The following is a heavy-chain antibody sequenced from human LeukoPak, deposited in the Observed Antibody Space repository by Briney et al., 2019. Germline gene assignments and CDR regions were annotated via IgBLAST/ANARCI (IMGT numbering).Heavy chain of an antibody. D-gene: IGHD3-22*01. J-gene: IGHJ4*02. CDR1: GYTFTSYG. Sequence: ASVKVSCKASGYTFTSYGISWVRQAPGQGLEWMGWISAYNGNTNYAQKLQGRVTMTTDTSTSTAYMELRSLRSDDTAVYYCAREGYYDSSGYPFDYWGQGTLVTVSS. V-gene: IGHV1-18*01. CDR2: ISAYNGNT. CDR3: AREGYYDSSGYPFDY.